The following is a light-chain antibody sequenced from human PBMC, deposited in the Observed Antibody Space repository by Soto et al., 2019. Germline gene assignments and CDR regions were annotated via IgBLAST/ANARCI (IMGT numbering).Light chain of an antibody. CDR2: AAS. Sequence: DIQLTQSPSFLSASVGDRVTITCRASQGISSYLAWYQQKPGKAPKLLIYAASTLQSGVPSRFSGSGSGTEFTRTISSLQPEDFATYYCQQLNSYLLFTFGPGTKVDIK. V-gene: IGKV1-9*01. J-gene: IGKJ3*01. CDR1: QGISSY. CDR3: QQLNSYLLFT.